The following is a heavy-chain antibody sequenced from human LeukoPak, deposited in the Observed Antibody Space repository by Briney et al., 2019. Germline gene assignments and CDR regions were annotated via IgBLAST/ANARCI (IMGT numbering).Heavy chain of an antibody. CDR2: INHSGST. CDR1: GGSFSGYY. Sequence: SETLSLTCAVYGGSFSGYYWSWIRQPPGKGLEWIGEINHSGSTNYNPSLQSRVNISVNTSKNQFSLKLSSVTAADTAVYYCARQPEEQLVLYEYTSSTGARAPWSPSPQVYVWAGTGTVSLCDAFDIWGQGTMVTVSS. J-gene: IGHJ3*02. D-gene: IGHD6-6*01. V-gene: IGHV4-34*01. CDR3: ARQPEEQLVLYEYTSSTGARAPWSPSPQVYVWAGTGTVSLCDAFDI.